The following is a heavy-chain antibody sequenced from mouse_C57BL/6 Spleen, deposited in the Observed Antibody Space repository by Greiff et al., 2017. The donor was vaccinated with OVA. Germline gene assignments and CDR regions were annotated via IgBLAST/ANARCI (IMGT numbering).Heavy chain of an antibody. CDR2: IYPSDSET. V-gene: IGHV1-61*01. CDR1: GYTFTSYW. CDR3: AVYYSTQFAY. J-gene: IGHJ3*01. Sequence: QVQLQQPGAELVRPGASVKLSCKASGYTFTSYWMDWVKQRPGQGLEWIGNIYPSDSETHYNQKFKDKATLTVDKSSSTAYMQLSSLTSADSAVYYCAVYYSTQFAYWGKGTLVTVSA. D-gene: IGHD2-5*01.